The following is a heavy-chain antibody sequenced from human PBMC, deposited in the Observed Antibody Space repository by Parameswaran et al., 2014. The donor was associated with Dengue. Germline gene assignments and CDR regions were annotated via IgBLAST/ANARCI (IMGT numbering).Heavy chain of an antibody. V-gene: IGHV1-69*01. J-gene: IGHJ6*04. D-gene: IGHD1-26*01. CDR3: ARDRRGGMGMDV. CDR2: IIPIFGTA. Sequence: WVRQAPGQGLEWMGGIIPIFGTANYAQKFQGRVTITADESTSTAYMELSSLRSEDTAVYYCARDRRGGMGMDVWGKGTTVTVSS.